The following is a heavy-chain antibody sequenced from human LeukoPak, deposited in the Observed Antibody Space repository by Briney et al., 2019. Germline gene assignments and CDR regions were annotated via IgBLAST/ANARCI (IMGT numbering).Heavy chain of an antibody. Sequence: GGSLRLSCAASGFTFSSYAMSWVRQAPGKGLEWVPAISGSGGSTYYADSVKGRFTISRDNSKNTLYLQMNSLRAEDTAVYYCAKPPRYCSSTSCHTADYWGQGTLVTVSS. D-gene: IGHD2-2*01. CDR3: AKPPRYCSSTSCHTADY. J-gene: IGHJ4*02. V-gene: IGHV3-23*01. CDR2: ISGSGGST. CDR1: GFTFSSYA.